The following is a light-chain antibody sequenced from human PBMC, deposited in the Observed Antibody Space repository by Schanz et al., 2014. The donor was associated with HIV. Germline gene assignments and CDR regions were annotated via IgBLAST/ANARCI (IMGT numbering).Light chain of an antibody. CDR3: CSYTTTSNYV. CDR2: DVS. V-gene: IGLV2-14*03. J-gene: IGLJ1*01. Sequence: QSALTQPASVSGSPGQSISISCTGTSGDVGSYNYVSWYQQHPGKAPKLMIYDVSNRPSGVSSRFSGSKSGNTASLTISGLQDEDEADYYCCSYTTTSNYVFGAGTKLTVL. CDR1: SGDVGSYNY.